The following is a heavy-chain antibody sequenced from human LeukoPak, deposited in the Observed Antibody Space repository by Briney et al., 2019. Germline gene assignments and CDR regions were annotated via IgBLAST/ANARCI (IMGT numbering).Heavy chain of an antibody. CDR2: IIPIFGTA. CDR1: GGTFSSYA. CDR3: ARDPRYCSSTSCSLFYMDV. D-gene: IGHD2-2*01. J-gene: IGHJ6*03. Sequence: ASVKVSCKASGGTFSSYAISWVRQAPGQGLEWMGRIIPIFGTANYAQKFQGRVTITADKSTSTAYMELSSLRSEDTAVYYCARDPRYCSSTSCSLFYMDVWGKGTTVTVSS. V-gene: IGHV1-69*06.